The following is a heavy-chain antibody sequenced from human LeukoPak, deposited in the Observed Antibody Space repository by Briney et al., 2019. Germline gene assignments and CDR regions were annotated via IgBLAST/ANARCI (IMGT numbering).Heavy chain of an antibody. CDR1: GFTFSNYA. CDR2: ISSSSSYI. Sequence: PGGSLRLSCEVSGFTFSNYAMNWVRQAPGKGLEWVSSISSSSSYIYYADSVKGRFTISRDNAKNSLYLQMNSLRAEDTAVYYCARENAGHIVVVIATGDAFDIWGQGTMVTVSS. V-gene: IGHV3-21*01. J-gene: IGHJ3*02. D-gene: IGHD2-21*01. CDR3: ARENAGHIVVVIATGDAFDI.